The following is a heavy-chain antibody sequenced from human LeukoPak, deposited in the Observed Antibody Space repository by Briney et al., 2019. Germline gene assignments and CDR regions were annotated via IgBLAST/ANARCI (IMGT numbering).Heavy chain of an antibody. Sequence: ASVTVSCKASGYTFTSYDINWVRQAPGQGLEWMGWMNPNSGNTGYAQKFQGRVTMTRNTSISTAYMELSSLRSEDTAVYYCARLSSIAARLDYWGQGTLVTVSS. CDR2: MNPNSGNT. J-gene: IGHJ4*02. V-gene: IGHV1-8*01. CDR3: ARLSSIAARLDY. CDR1: GYTFTSYD. D-gene: IGHD6-6*01.